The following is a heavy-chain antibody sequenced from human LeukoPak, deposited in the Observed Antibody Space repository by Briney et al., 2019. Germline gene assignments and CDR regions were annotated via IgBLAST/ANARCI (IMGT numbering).Heavy chain of an antibody. CDR1: GSSISSGSYY. Sequence: SETLSLTCTVSGSSISSGSYYWSWIRQPAGKGLEWIGRIYTSGSTNYNPSLKSRVTISVDTSKNQFSLKLSSVTAADTAVYYCARDYVVVVPAAIWYYMDVWGKGTTVTVSS. CDR2: IYTSGST. CDR3: ARDYVVVVPAAIWYYMDV. V-gene: IGHV4-61*02. J-gene: IGHJ6*03. D-gene: IGHD2-2*02.